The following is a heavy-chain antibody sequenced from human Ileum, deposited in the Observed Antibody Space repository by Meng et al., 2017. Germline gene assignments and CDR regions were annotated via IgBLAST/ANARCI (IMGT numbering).Heavy chain of an antibody. CDR1: GGSISSYY. J-gene: IGHJ3*02. CDR2: IYSSGSA. Sequence: SETLSLTCTVSGGSISSYYWSWIRQPAGKGLELVGRIYSSGSAIYNPSLKGRVTMSVGTSKNEFSLRLSSVTAADTAVYYCAKYLVRGNIIKGHDAFDMWGQGTMVTVSS. V-gene: IGHV4-4*07. CDR3: AKYLVRGNIIKGHDAFDM. D-gene: IGHD3-10*01.